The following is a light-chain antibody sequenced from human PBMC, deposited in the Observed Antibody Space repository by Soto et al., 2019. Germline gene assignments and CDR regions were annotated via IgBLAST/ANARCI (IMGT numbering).Light chain of an antibody. CDR3: AAWDDSLNGLVL. Sequence: QSVLTQPPSASGTPVQRVTISCSGSSSNIGSNTVNWYQQLPGTAPKLLIYSNNQRPSGVPVRFSGSKSGTSASLAISGLQSEDEADYYCAAWDDSLNGLVLFGGGTKLTVL. J-gene: IGLJ2*01. CDR1: SSNIGSNT. V-gene: IGLV1-44*01. CDR2: SNN.